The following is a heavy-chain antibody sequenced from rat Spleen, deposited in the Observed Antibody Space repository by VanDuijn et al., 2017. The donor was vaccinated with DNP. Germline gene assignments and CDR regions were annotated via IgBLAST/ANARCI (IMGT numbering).Heavy chain of an antibody. J-gene: IGHJ2*01. V-gene: IGHV5-22*01. CDR1: GFTFSDYY. Sequence: EVQLVESGGGLVQPGRSLKLSCAASGFTFSDYYMTWVRQAPTKGLAWVAYISYDGGGTYYGDSVKGRFTISRDNAKTTLYLQMNSLRSEDMATYYCIRWNSGHFDYWGQGVMVTVSS. CDR3: IRWNSGHFDY. CDR2: ISYDGGGT. D-gene: IGHD4-3*01.